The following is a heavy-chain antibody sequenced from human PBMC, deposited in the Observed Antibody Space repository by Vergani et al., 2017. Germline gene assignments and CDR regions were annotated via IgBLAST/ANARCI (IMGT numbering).Heavy chain of an antibody. CDR3: VRARRTCTYDHCPRYYYDL. CDR2: MNPISGNT. CDR1: GYTFTSDD. Sequence: QVQLVQSGAEVKKPGASVKVSCKASGYTFTSDDINWVRKATGQGLEWMGWMNPISGNTGYAQNLQGRLTITRDTSVNTAYMELSSLTSEDMAVYYCVRARRTCTYDHCPRYYYDLWGQGTLVTVSS. D-gene: IGHD2-8*01. V-gene: IGHV1-8*03. J-gene: IGHJ4*02.